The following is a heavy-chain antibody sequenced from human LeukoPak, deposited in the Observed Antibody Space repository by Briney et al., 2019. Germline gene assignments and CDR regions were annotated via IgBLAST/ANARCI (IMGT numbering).Heavy chain of an antibody. J-gene: IGHJ4*02. CDR3: ARCGDGLPCDFDY. CDR1: GFIFSDYY. V-gene: IGHV3-11*04. CDR2: ISNPSSTI. Sequence: GALRLSCDASGFIFSDYYMSWIRQAPGKGLEWISSISNPSSTIYYADSVKGRFTISRDNAKNSLYLQMNSLRAEDTAVYYCARCGDGLPCDFDYWGQGTLVTVSS. D-gene: IGHD3-10*01.